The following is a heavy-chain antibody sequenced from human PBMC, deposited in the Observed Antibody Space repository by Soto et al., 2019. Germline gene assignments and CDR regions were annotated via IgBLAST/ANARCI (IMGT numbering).Heavy chain of an antibody. J-gene: IGHJ6*02. CDR3: ARGHLPWDYHSFGMDV. V-gene: IGHV3-64*07. Sequence: EVQLVESGGGLVQPGGSLTLSCIASGFTFTTYCMHWVRQAPGKGLEYLSAISNDAVHTYYAESVKDRFTISRDNSKDTRYLHMGSLRPEDMAVYYGARGHLPWDYHSFGMDVWGQGTTVTVSS. CDR2: ISNDAVHT. D-gene: IGHD7-27*01. CDR1: GFTFTTYC.